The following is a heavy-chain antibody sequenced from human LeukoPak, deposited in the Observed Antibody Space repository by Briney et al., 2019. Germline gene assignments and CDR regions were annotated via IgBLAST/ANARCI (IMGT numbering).Heavy chain of an antibody. CDR2: FIPILGTS. J-gene: IGHJ1*01. CDR1: GSTFSTYA. V-gene: IGHV1-69*01. Sequence: ASVKVPCKASGSTFSTYAVNWVRQAPGQGLEWMGGFIPILGTSNYAQSFQGRLTITADESSGTAYMALSSLRSEDTAIYYCATTRDYYDNSGYTLLQDWGQGTLVTVSS. D-gene: IGHD3-22*01. CDR3: ATTRDYYDNSGYTLLQD.